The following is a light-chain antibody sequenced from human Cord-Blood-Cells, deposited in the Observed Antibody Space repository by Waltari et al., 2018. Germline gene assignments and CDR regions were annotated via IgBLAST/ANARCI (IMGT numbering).Light chain of an antibody. CDR1: SSDVGSYNL. V-gene: IGLV2-23*01. Sequence: QSALTQPASVSGSPGQSLTIPCPGTSSDVGSYNLVPWYQQHPGKAPKLMIYEGSKLPSGVSNRFSGSKSGNTASLTISGLQAEDEADYYCCSYAGSSTWVFGGGTKLTVL. J-gene: IGLJ3*02. CDR2: EGS. CDR3: CSYAGSSTWV.